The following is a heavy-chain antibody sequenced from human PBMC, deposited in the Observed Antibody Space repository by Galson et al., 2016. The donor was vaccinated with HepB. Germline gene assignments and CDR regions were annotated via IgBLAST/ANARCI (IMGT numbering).Heavy chain of an antibody. V-gene: IGHV5-51*01. CDR1: GYNFTKYW. J-gene: IGHJ4*02. D-gene: IGHD1-26*01. Sequence: QSGAEVKKPGESLMISCKSSGYNFTKYWIGWVRQMPGKGLEWMGIIYPSNSDTRYSPSFQGQVTISAAKSINTAYLQWSSLKASDTAIYYCARQATSVGDYWGQGILVTVSS. CDR3: ARQATSVGDY. CDR2: IYPSNSDT.